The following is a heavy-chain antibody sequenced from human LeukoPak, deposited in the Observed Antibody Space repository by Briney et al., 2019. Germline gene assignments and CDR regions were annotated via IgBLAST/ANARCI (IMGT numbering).Heavy chain of an antibody. Sequence: GASVKVSCKASGYTFTGYYMHWVRQAPGQGLEWMGWINPNSGGTNYAQKFQGRVTITSDTSISTDYMELSRLRYDDTAVYYCAREPDWGFDPWGQGTLVTVSS. D-gene: IGHD3-9*01. CDR1: GYTFTGYY. J-gene: IGHJ5*02. CDR3: AREPDWGFDP. V-gene: IGHV1-2*02. CDR2: INPNSGGT.